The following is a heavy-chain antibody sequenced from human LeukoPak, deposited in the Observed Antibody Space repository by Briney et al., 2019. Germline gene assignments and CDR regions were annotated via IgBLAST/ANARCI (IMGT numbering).Heavy chain of an antibody. D-gene: IGHD3-3*01. Sequence: SETLSLTCTASGGSISSSSYYWGWIRQPPGKGLEGIVTIYYSGRTYYNPSLKSLITISVDTSKNQFSLKMSSVTAADTAVYYCARGLSYYDFWSGYFRGGIGGGGRSEADYYYYYMDVWGKGTTVTVSS. J-gene: IGHJ6*03. CDR3: ARGLSYYDFWSGYFRGGIGGGGRSEADYYYYYMDV. CDR2: IYYSGRT. CDR1: GGSISSSSYY. V-gene: IGHV4-39*07.